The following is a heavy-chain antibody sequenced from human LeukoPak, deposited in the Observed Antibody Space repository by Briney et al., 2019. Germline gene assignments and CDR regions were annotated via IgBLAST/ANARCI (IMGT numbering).Heavy chain of an antibody. J-gene: IGHJ5*02. CDR3: ARDVKAVAGYNWYDP. D-gene: IGHD6-19*01. CDR2: ILSNGIDT. Sequence: GGSLRLSCAASGFTFNNYAMSWVRQAPGKGLEWVSSILSNGIDTYYADSVKGRFTISRDNSKNTLYLQVSSLRAEDAAIYYCARDVKAVAGYNWYDPWGQGTLVTVSS. CDR1: GFTFNNYA. V-gene: IGHV3-23*01.